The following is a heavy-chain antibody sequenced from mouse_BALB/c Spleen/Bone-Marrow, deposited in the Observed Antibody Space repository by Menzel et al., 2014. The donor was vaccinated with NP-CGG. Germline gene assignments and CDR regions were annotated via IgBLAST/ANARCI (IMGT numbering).Heavy chain of an antibody. CDR3: ARHHRYPYYFDY. J-gene: IGHJ2*01. Sequence: QVQLQQSGSVLVRPGASVQLSCKASGYTFTNSWMHWAKQRPGQGLEWIGEIHPNSGNISYNEKFKGKATLTVDTSSSTDYVDLNSLTSEDSAVFYCARHHRYPYYFDYWGLGTTLTVSS. V-gene: IGHV1S130*01. CDR1: GYTFTNSW. D-gene: IGHD2-14*01. CDR2: IHPNSGNI.